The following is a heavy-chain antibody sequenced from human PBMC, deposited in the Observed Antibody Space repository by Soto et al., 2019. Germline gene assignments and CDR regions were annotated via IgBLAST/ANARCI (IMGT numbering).Heavy chain of an antibody. CDR2: IKRDGSRT. CDR3: ARDSGHGTYYTPS. V-gene: IGHV3-74*01. D-gene: IGHD3-3*01. J-gene: IGHJ5*02. Sequence: EEQLVESGRGLVQPGGSLRLSGVASGLTFSSYWMHWVRQAPGKWLVWVSRIKRDGSRTSYAASVEGRFTISRDNAKNTVYLQMNSLTGEDTAVYYCARDSGHGTYYTPSWGQRTLVTVAS. CDR1: GLTFSSYW.